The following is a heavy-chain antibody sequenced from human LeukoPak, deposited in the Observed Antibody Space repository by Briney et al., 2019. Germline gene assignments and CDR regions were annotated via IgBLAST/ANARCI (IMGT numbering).Heavy chain of an antibody. D-gene: IGHD2-21*01. CDR3: AREAYCGGDCYSNAFDI. V-gene: IGHV4-59*01. CDR2: IYYSGST. CDR1: GGSISSYY. J-gene: IGHJ3*02. Sequence: SETLSLTCTVSGGSISSYYWSWIRQPPGKGLEWVGYIYYSGSTNYNPSLKSRVTVSVDTSKNQFSLKLSSVTAADTAVYYCAREAYCGGDCYSNAFDIWGQGTMVTVSS.